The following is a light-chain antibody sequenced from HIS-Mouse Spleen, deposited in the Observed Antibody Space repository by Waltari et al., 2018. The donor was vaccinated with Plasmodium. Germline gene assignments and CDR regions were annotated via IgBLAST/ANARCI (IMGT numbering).Light chain of an antibody. V-gene: IGKV2-28*01. CDR3: MQALQTPYT. CDR2: LGS. CDR1: QSRLHSNGYNH. Sequence: DIVVTQSPLPLPVPPGEPGSRSCRSCQSRLHSNGYNHLDWYLQKPGQSPQLLIYLGSNRASGVPDRFSGSGSGTDFTLKISRVEAEDVGVYYCMQALQTPYTFGQGTKLEIK. J-gene: IGKJ2*01.